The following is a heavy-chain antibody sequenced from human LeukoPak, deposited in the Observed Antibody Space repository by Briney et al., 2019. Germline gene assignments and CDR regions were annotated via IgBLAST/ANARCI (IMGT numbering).Heavy chain of an antibody. J-gene: IGHJ5*02. CDR2: INPYSGDT. Sequence: PGASVKVSCKASGYTFTSYYMHWVRQAPGQGLEWMGRINPYSGDTKYTQKFQGRVTMTRDTSINTGYMQLTGLRSDDTAVYYCAREGSRGTYWFWFDPWGQGTLVTVSS. CDR3: AREGSRGTYWFWFDP. D-gene: IGHD1-26*01. V-gene: IGHV1-2*06. CDR1: GYTFTSYY.